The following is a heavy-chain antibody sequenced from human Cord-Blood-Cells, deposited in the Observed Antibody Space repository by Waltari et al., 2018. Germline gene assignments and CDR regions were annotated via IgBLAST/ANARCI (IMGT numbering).Heavy chain of an antibody. Sequence: QVQLQESGPGLVKPSGTLSLTCAVSGGSISSSNWWSWVRQPPGKGLEWIGEIYHSGSTNYNPSLKSRVTISVDKSKNQFSLKLSAVTAADTAVYYCARGAREGDFWSGYWFDPWGQGTLVTVSS. CDR1: GGSISSSNW. D-gene: IGHD3-3*01. CDR3: ARGAREGDFWSGYWFDP. CDR2: IYHSGST. J-gene: IGHJ5*02. V-gene: IGHV4-4*02.